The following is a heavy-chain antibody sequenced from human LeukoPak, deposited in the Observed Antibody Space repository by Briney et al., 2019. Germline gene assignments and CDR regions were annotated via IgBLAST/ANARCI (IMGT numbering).Heavy chain of an antibody. CDR1: RLTFSEYW. V-gene: IGHV3-7*01. Sequence: GSLRLSCVVSRLTFSEYWMRWVRQAPGKGLQWVAAINKDGSEKQYVDSVKGRFTISRDNAKNSVYLQMTSLGAEDTAVYYCATYTQHFGAPGGADFWGLGTLVTVSS. D-gene: IGHD2-8*02. CDR2: INKDGSEK. J-gene: IGHJ4*02. CDR3: ATYTQHFGAPGGADF.